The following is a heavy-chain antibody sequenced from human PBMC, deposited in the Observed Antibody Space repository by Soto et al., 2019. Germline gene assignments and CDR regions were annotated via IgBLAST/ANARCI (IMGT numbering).Heavy chain of an antibody. J-gene: IGHJ4*02. CDR1: GITFSSYA. D-gene: IGHD3-10*01. Sequence: GGSLRLSCAASGITFSSYAMSWVCQAPGKGLEWVSGISGSGGSTYYADSVKGRFTISRDNSKNTLYLQMNGLRAEDTAVYHCAKEGSYYYASGSSDPFDYWGQGTLVTVSS. CDR3: AKEGSYYYASGSSDPFDY. V-gene: IGHV3-23*01. CDR2: ISGSGGST.